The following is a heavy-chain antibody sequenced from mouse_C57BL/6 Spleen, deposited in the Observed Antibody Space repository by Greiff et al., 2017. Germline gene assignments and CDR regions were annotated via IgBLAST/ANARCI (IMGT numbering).Heavy chain of an antibody. D-gene: IGHD1-1*01. CDR2: IYPRDGST. V-gene: IGHV1-85*01. Sequence: QVQLKESGPELVKPGASVKLSCKASGYTFTSYDINWVKQRPGQGLEWIGWIYPRDGSTKYNEKFKGKATLTVDTSSSTAYMELHSLTSEDSAVYFCSYYYGSSYEWYFDVWGTGTTVTVSS. J-gene: IGHJ1*03. CDR3: SYYYGSSYEWYFDV. CDR1: GYTFTSYD.